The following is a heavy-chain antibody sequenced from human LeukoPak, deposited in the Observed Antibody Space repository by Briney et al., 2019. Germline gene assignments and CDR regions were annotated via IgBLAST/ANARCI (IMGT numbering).Heavy chain of an antibody. CDR3: AKGAAAGKVDWFDP. J-gene: IGHJ5*02. D-gene: IGHD6-13*01. V-gene: IGHV3-23*01. CDR1: GFTFRTYD. CDR2: IRPSGHSV. Sequence: GGSLRLSCTASGFTFRTYDMNWVRQAPGKGPEWVSSIRPSGHSVYYADSVRGRFTIFRDTSMNTLFLQMNSLGAEDTAVYYCAKGAAAGKVDWFDPWGQGTLVTVSS.